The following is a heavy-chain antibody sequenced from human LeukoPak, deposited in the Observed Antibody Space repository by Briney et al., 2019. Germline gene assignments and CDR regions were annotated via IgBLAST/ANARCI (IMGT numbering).Heavy chain of an antibody. J-gene: IGHJ6*03. D-gene: IGHD6-19*01. CDR1: GFTFSSYS. Sequence: PGGSLRLSCAASGFTFSSYSMNWVRQAPGKGLEWVSSISSSSSYIYYADSVKGRFTISRDNAKNSLYLQMNSLRAEDTAVYYCAGARYSSGPYYYYYYMDVWGKGTTVTISS. CDR3: AGARYSSGPYYYYYYMDV. V-gene: IGHV3-21*01. CDR2: ISSSSSYI.